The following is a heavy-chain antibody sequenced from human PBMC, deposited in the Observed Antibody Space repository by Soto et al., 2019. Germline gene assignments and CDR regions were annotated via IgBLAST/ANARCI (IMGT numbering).Heavy chain of an antibody. Sequence: SLRLSCAASGFTFDDYAMHWVRQAPGKGLEWVSSIGWNYDSKGYGDSIAYADSVKGRFTISRDNAKNSLYLQMNGLRAEDTALYYCGKGIYARVARPAMIFDSWGQGTLVTVSS. CDR2: IGWNYDSKGYGDSI. V-gene: IGHV3-9*01. CDR1: GFTFDDYA. J-gene: IGHJ5*01. CDR3: GKGIYARVARPAMIFDS. D-gene: IGHD2-15*01.